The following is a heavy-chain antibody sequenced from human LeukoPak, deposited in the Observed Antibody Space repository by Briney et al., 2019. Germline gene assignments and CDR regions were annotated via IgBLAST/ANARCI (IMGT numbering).Heavy chain of an antibody. V-gene: IGHV3-30-3*01. CDR1: GFTFSSYA. CDR3: AITQAAGAFDI. Sequence: GGSLRLSCAASGFTFSSYAMHWVRQAPGKGLEWVAVISYDGSNKYYADSVKGRFTISRDNSKNTLYLQMNSLRAEDTAVYYRAITQAAGAFDIWGQGTMVTVSS. CDR2: ISYDGSNK. J-gene: IGHJ3*02.